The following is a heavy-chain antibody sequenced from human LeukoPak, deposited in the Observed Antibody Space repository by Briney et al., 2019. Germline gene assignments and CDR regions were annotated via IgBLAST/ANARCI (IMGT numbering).Heavy chain of an antibody. D-gene: IGHD3-10*01. CDR3: AKDLRGDYFFSYFDY. CDR2: ISGSGGST. CDR1: GFTFSSYA. Sequence: GGSLRLSCAASGFTFSSYAMSWVCQAPGKGLEWVSAISGSGGSTYYADSVKGRFTISRDNSKNTLYLQMNSLRAEDTAVYYCAKDLRGDYFFSYFDYWGQGTLVTVSS. V-gene: IGHV3-23*01. J-gene: IGHJ4*02.